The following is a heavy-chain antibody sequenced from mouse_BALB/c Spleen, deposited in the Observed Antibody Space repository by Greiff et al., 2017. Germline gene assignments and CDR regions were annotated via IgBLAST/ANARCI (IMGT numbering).Heavy chain of an antibody. CDR2: ISSGSSTI. D-gene: IGHD2-4*01. CDR3: ARSDSDYDGGFAY. J-gene: IGHJ3*01. V-gene: IGHV5-17*02. Sequence: EVMLVESGGGLVQPGGSLKLSCAASGFTFSSFGMHWVRQAPEKGLEWVAYISSGSSTIYYADTVKGRFTISRDNPKNTLFLQMTSLRSEDTAMYYCARSDSDYDGGFAYWGQGTLVTVSA. CDR1: GFTFSSFG.